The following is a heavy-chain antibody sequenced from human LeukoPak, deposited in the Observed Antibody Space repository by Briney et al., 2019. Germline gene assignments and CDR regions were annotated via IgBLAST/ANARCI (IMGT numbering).Heavy chain of an antibody. CDR1: GGTFSSYA. D-gene: IGHD2-15*01. CDR2: IIPILGIA. Sequence: ASVKVSCKASGGTFSSYAISWVRQAPGQGLEWMGRIIPILGIANYAQKFQGRVTITADKSTSTAYMELSSLRSEDTAVYYCASVGGSRAFDIWGQGTMVTVSS. V-gene: IGHV1-69*04. J-gene: IGHJ3*02. CDR3: ASVGGSRAFDI.